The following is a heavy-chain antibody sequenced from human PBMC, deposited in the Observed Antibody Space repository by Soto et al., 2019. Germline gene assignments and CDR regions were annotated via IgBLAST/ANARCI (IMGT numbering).Heavy chain of an antibody. CDR2: IYWDDDK. D-gene: IGHD3-22*01. CDR3: AHDDSSGYYLDY. CDR1: GFSLSTSGVG. J-gene: IGHJ4*02. V-gene: IGHV2-5*02. Sequence: QITLKESGPTLVKPTQTLTLTCTFSGFSLSTSGVGVGWIRQPPGKALEWLALIYWDDDKRYSPSLKTRLTITKDPSKNHVVLTVTNMDPVDTATYYCAHDDSSGYYLDYWGQGTLVTVSS.